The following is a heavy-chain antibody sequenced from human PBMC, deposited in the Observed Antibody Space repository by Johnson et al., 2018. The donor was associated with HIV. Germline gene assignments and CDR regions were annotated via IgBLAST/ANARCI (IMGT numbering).Heavy chain of an antibody. D-gene: IGHD4-17*01. Sequence: VLLLESGGDLVQPGGSLRLSCVASGFSFSNYWMHWVRQAPGKGPVWVSRISPAASKTDYADSVKGRFTISRDNSKNTLYMQMNSLRADDTAVYYCARESNGDYVAFDIWGQGTMVTVSS. CDR3: ARESNGDYVAFDI. CDR1: GFSFSNYW. V-gene: IGHV3-74*01. CDR2: ISPAASKT. J-gene: IGHJ3*02.